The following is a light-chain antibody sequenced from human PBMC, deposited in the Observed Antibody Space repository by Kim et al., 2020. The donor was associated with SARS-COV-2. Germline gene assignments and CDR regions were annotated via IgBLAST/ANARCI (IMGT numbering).Light chain of an antibody. CDR2: RSN. V-gene: IGLV1-47*01. J-gene: IGLJ2*01. CDR1: TSNIVRNY. CDR3: AAWDDSLSGVI. Sequence: GQGVTISCSGSTSNIVRNYVYWYQQLSGAAPNLVIYRSNQRPSGVPDRFSGSKSGTSASLAISGLRSGDEADYYCAAWDDSLSGVIFGGGTQLTVL.